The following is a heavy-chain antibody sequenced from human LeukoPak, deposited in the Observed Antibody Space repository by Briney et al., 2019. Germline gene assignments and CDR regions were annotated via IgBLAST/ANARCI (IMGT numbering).Heavy chain of an antibody. CDR2: IYPGDSDT. CDR1: GYSFTSYW. D-gene: IGHD3-22*01. Sequence: GESLKISCKGSGYSFTSYWIGWVRQMPGRGLEWMGIIYPGDSDTRYSPSFQGQVTISADKSISTAYLQWSSLKASDTAMYYCATILYYYDSSGYYAKNDAFDIWGQGTMVTVSS. CDR3: ATILYYYDSSGYYAKNDAFDI. J-gene: IGHJ3*02. V-gene: IGHV5-51*01.